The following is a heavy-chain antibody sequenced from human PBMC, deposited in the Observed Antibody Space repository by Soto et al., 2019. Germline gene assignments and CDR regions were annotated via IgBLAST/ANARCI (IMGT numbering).Heavy chain of an antibody. CDR2: INHSGST. D-gene: IGHD6-19*01. V-gene: IGHV4-34*01. J-gene: IGHJ4*02. Sequence: SETLSLTCDLYGGAFSGYNRSWISPPPGKGLEWIGQINHSGSTNYNPARKRRATITVDMCKKQFSLKVSSVTAAVTGVYYCARGRQDSIGSALIDYWGRGPLVTV. CDR3: ARGRQDSIGSALIDY. CDR1: GGAFSGYN.